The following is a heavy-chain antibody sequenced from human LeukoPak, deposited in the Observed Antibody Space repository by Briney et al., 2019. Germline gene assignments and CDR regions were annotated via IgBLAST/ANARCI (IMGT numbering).Heavy chain of an antibody. Sequence: GGSLRLSCAASGFTFSGSAMHWVRQASGKGLEWVGRIRSKANSYATAYAASVKGRFTISRDDSKNTAYLQMNSLKTEDTAVYYRTTAYYYDSSGYSTWGQGTLVTVSS. CDR1: GFTFSGSA. CDR3: TTAYYYDSSGYST. J-gene: IGHJ5*02. CDR2: IRSKANSYAT. V-gene: IGHV3-73*01. D-gene: IGHD3-22*01.